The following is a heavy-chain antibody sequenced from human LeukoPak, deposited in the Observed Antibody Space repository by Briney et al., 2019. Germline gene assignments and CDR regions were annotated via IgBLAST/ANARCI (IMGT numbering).Heavy chain of an antibody. V-gene: IGHV4-34*01. D-gene: IGHD6-13*01. J-gene: IGHJ6*02. CDR2: INHSGSN. Sequence: SETLSLTCAVYGGSFSGYYWSWIRQPPGKGLEWIGEINHSGSNNYNPSLKSRVTISVDTSKNQFSLKLSSVTAADTAVYYCASSQVGSSSSWRHGMDVWGQGTTVTVSS. CDR1: GGSFSGYY. CDR3: ASSQVGSSSSWRHGMDV.